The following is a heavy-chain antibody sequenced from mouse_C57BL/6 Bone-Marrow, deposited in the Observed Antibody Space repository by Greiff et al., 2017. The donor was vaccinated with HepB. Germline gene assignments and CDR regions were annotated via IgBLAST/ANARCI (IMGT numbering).Heavy chain of an antibody. D-gene: IGHD2-13*01. V-gene: IGHV5-12*01. J-gene: IGHJ3*01. Sequence: EVMLVESGGGLVQPGGSLKLSCAASGFTFSDYYMYWVRQTPEKRLEWVAYISNGGGSTYYPDTVKGRFTISRDNAKTTLYLQMSRLKSEDTAMYYCARHPYYDDAYWGQGTLVTVSA. CDR1: GFTFSDYY. CDR2: ISNGGGST. CDR3: ARHPYYDDAY.